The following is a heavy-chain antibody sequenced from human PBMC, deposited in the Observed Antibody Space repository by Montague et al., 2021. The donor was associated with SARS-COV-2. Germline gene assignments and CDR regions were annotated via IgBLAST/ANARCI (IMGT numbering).Heavy chain of an antibody. Sequence: SETLSLTCTVSGGSISDSNYLWGWIRQPPGKGLEWIGDIHYSGTXYNPSLRSRVTMSRDLSENQFSLRLRSVTAADTALYYCARSLISASGTGSNFDSWGQGTLVAAPS. CDR1: GGSISDSNYL. J-gene: IGHJ4*02. V-gene: IGHV4-39*07. CDR2: IHYSGT. CDR3: ARSLISASGTGSNFDS. D-gene: IGHD6-13*01.